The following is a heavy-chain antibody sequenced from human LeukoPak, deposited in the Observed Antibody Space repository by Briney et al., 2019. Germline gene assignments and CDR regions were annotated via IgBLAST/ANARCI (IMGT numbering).Heavy chain of an antibody. D-gene: IGHD3-3*01. J-gene: IGHJ5*02. CDR2: IYYSGST. Sequence: PSETLSLTCTVSGGSISSSSYYWGWIRQPPGKGLEWIGSIYYSGSTYYNPSLKSRVTISVDTSKNQFSLKLSSVTAADTAVYYCARRKTLHQPYYDFWSGYFGRFDPWGQGTLVTVSS. CDR1: GGSISSSSYY. CDR3: ARRKTLHQPYYDFWSGYFGRFDP. V-gene: IGHV4-39*01.